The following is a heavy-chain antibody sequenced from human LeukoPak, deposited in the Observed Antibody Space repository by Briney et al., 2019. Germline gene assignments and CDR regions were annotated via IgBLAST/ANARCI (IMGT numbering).Heavy chain of an antibody. V-gene: IGHV3-23*01. Sequence: PGGSLRLSCAASGFTFSNSAMIWVRQAPGKGLEWVSAISGSGGSTYYADSVKGRFTISRDNCKNTLYLQMNSLRAEVTAVYYCAKDPTVVTPESWGQGTLVTVSS. J-gene: IGHJ5*02. CDR3: AKDPTVVTPES. CDR1: GFTFSNSA. D-gene: IGHD4-23*01. CDR2: ISGSGGST.